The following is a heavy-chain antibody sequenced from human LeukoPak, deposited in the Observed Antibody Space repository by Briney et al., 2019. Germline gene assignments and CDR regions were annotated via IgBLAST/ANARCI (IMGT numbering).Heavy chain of an antibody. J-gene: IGHJ4*02. V-gene: IGHV4-34*01. Sequence: PSETLSLTCAVYGGSFSGYYWSWIRQPPGKGVEWIGEINHSGSTNYNPSLKSRVTISVDTSKNQFSLKLSSVTAADTAVYYCARVNTIFGVVIKYYFDYWGQGTLVTVSS. CDR3: ARVNTIFGVVIKYYFDY. CDR1: GGSFSGYY. D-gene: IGHD3-3*01. CDR2: INHSGST.